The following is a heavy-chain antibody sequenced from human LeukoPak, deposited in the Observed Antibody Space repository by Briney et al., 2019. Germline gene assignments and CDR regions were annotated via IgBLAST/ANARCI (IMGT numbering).Heavy chain of an antibody. Sequence: PGGSLRLSCAASGFTFSSYGMHWVRQAPGKGLEWVAVIWYDGSNKYYADSVKGRFTISRDNSKNTLYLQMNSLRAEDTAVYYCATAPHYDSSGWYDPADYWGQGTLVTVSS. CDR2: IWYDGSNK. D-gene: IGHD6-19*01. V-gene: IGHV3-33*01. CDR3: ATAPHYDSSGWYDPADY. J-gene: IGHJ4*02. CDR1: GFTFSSYG.